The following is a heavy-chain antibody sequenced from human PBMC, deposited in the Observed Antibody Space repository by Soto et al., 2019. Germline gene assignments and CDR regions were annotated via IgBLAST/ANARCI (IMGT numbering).Heavy chain of an antibody. CDR1: GYTFTSYA. V-gene: IGHV1-3*01. CDR3: ARGPHVLLWFGELLSGWFDP. Sequence: SCKASGYTFTSYAMHWVRQAPGQRLEWMGWINAGNGNTKYSQKFQGRVTITRDTSASTAYMELSSLRSEDTAVYYCARGPHVLLWFGELLSGWFDPWGQGTLVTVS. D-gene: IGHD3-10*01. J-gene: IGHJ5*02. CDR2: INAGNGNT.